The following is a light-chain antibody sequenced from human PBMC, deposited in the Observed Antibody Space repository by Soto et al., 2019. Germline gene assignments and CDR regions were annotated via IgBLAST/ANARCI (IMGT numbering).Light chain of an antibody. CDR3: CSYAGSSTYV. V-gene: IGLV2-23*01. CDR2: EGS. J-gene: IGLJ1*01. CDR1: SSDVGSYNL. Sequence: QSVLTQPASVSGSPGQSITISCTGTSSDVGSYNLVCWYQQHPGKAPKLMIYEGSKRPSGVSNRFSGSKSGNTASLTISGLQAEDEADYYCCSYAGSSTYVFGTGTKVPS.